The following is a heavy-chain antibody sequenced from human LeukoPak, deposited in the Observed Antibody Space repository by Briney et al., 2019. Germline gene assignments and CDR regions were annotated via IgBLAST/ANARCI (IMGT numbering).Heavy chain of an antibody. Sequence: GGSLRLSCAASGFTFSSYSMNWVRQAPGKGLEWVSSISSSSSYIYYADSVKGRFTISRDNAKNSLYLQMNSLRAEDTALYYCAKGDSSSSSPGMFDYWGQGTLVTVSS. CDR3: AKGDSSSSSPGMFDY. CDR2: ISSSSSYI. D-gene: IGHD6-6*01. CDR1: GFTFSSYS. V-gene: IGHV3-21*04. J-gene: IGHJ4*02.